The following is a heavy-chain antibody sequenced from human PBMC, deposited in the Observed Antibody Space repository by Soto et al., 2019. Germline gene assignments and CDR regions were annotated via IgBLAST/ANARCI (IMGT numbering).Heavy chain of an antibody. D-gene: IGHD3-3*02. CDR3: ARLSRPIFGAVIRRRKGLGWFDP. V-gene: IGHV4-34*01. Sequence: SETLSLTCAVYGGSFSGYYWSWIRQPPGKGLEWIGEINHSGSTNYNPSLKSRVTISVDTSKNQFSLKLSSVTAADTAVYYCARLSRPIFGAVIRRRKGLGWFDPWGQGTLVTVSS. J-gene: IGHJ5*02. CDR2: INHSGST. CDR1: GGSFSGYY.